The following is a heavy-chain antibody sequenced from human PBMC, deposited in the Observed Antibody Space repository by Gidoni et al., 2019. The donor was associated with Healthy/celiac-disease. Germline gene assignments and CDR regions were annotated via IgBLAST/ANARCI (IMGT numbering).Heavy chain of an antibody. CDR1: GYTFNGYY. J-gene: IGHJ4*02. CDR3: ARDGGAARYYFDY. D-gene: IGHD5-18*01. Sequence: QVQLVQSGADAKKPGASVKVSCKASGYTFNGYYMHWVRQAPGQGLEWMGWINPNSGGTNYAQKFQGWVTMTRDTSISTAYMELSRLRSDDTAVYYCARDGGAARYYFDYWGQGTLVTVSS. CDR2: INPNSGGT. V-gene: IGHV1-2*04.